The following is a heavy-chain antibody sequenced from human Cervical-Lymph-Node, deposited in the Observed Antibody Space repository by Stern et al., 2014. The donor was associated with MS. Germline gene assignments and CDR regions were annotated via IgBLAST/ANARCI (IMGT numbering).Heavy chain of an antibody. J-gene: IGHJ4*02. CDR1: GFTFSDSY. V-gene: IGHV3-11*01. CDR2: ISRSGNII. D-gene: IGHD4-17*01. Sequence: QVHLVESGGGLVKPGGSLRLSFAASGFTFSDSYMNWIRQVPGKGLLWFSYISRSGNIIYYADSVTGRFTISRDNAKNSLFLQINSLRVENTAVYYCAMYGDSPFDFWGQGTLVTVST. CDR3: AMYGDSPFDF.